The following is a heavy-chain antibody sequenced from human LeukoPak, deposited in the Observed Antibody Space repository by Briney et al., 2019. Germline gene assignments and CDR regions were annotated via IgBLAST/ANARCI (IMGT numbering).Heavy chain of an antibody. J-gene: IGHJ6*02. CDR1: GYTFTSYG. CDR2: INAYNGNT. CDR3: ARDLDIVVVAAALRHYGLDV. D-gene: IGHD2-15*01. V-gene: IGHV1-18*01. Sequence: ASVKVSCKASGYTFTSYGISWVRQAPGQGLEWMGWINAYNGNTNYAQKVQGRATMTTDTSTSTVYMELRSLRSDDTAVYYCARDLDIVVVAAALRHYGLDVWGQGTTVTVSS.